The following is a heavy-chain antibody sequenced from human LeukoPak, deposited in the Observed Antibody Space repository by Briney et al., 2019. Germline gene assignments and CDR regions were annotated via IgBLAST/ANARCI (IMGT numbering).Heavy chain of an antibody. CDR1: GFTFSSYS. V-gene: IGHV3-21*01. CDR3: ARVHDSSGYYFDY. Sequence: GGSLRLSCAASGFTFSSYSMNWVRQAPGKGLEWVSSISSSSSYIYYADSVKGRFTISRDNAKNSLYLQMNSLRAEDTAVYYCARVHDSSGYYFDYWGQGTLVTVSS. CDR2: ISSSSSYI. J-gene: IGHJ4*02. D-gene: IGHD3-22*01.